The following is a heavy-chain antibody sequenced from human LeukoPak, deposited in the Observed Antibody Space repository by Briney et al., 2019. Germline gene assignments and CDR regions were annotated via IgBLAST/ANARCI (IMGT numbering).Heavy chain of an antibody. CDR2: IHTSGST. J-gene: IGHJ4*02. CDR1: GGSISRYY. Sequence: PSETLSLTCTVSGGSISRYYWNWIRQPAGKGLEWIGRIHTSGSTNYNPSLKSRVTVSVDTSKNQFSMKLSSVTAADTAVYYCARGNVVAGTPGQNSWDYWGQGTLVTVSS. V-gene: IGHV4-4*07. CDR3: ARGNVVAGTPGQNSWDY. D-gene: IGHD6-19*01.